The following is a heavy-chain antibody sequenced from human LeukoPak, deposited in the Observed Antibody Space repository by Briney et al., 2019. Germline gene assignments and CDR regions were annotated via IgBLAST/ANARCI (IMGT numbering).Heavy chain of an antibody. Sequence: GGSLRLSCAASGFTFSSYGMHWVCQAPGRGLEWVAFIRYDGSNKYYADSVKGRFTISRDNAKNSLYLQMSSLRAEDTAMYYCARGSSGYSYILSYWGQGALVTVSS. CDR2: IRYDGSNK. D-gene: IGHD5-18*01. V-gene: IGHV3-30*02. CDR3: ARGSSGYSYILSY. CDR1: GFTFSSYG. J-gene: IGHJ4*02.